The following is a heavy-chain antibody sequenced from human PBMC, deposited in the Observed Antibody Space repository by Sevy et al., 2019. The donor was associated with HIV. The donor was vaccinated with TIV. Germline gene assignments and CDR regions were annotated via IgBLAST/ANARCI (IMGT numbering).Heavy chain of an antibody. CDR1: GFTFNYYF. V-gene: IGHV3-21*01. CDR2: ISSHSSYI. CDR3: ARGDYYGSLYYFDY. D-gene: IGHD3-10*01. J-gene: IGHJ4*02. Sequence: GGSLRLSCAASGFTFNYYFMNWVRQAPGKGLEWVSYISSHSSYIHYADSGKGRFTISRDNAKNSLFLQMDSLRADDTAVYYCARGDYYGSLYYFDYWGQGALVTVSS.